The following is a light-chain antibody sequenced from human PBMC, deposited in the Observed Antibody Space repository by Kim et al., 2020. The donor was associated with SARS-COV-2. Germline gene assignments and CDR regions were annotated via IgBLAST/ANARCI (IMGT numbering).Light chain of an antibody. CDR2: GAS. Sequence: SSPRHSAIRSCKASHGLSRSDLAWYPQNPGQAPRLIIYGASSRTTVIPDRCSGSGSGTDFTFTISRLEPEDFAVYYCQQDSSSAYTFGQGTKLEIK. V-gene: IGKV3-20*01. CDR1: HGLSRSD. CDR3: QQDSSSAYT. J-gene: IGKJ2*01.